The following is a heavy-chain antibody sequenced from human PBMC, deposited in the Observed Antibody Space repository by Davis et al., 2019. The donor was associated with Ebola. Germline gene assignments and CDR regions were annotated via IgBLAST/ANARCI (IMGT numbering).Heavy chain of an antibody. V-gene: IGHV1-46*01. Sequence: ASVKVSCKASGYTFTSYYMHWVRQAPGQGLEWMGIINPSGGSTSYAQKFQGRVTMTRDTSISTAYMELSRLRSDDTAVYYCARGHGVYGMDVWGQGTTVTVSS. CDR1: GYTFTSYY. D-gene: IGHD3-3*01. CDR3: ARGHGVYGMDV. CDR2: INPSGGST. J-gene: IGHJ6*02.